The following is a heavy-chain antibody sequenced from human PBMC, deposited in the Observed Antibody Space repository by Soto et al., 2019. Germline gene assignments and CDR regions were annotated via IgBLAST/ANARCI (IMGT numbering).Heavy chain of an antibody. CDR1: GYTFTSYG. CDR2: ISAYNGNT. J-gene: IGHJ3*02. V-gene: IGHV1-18*01. D-gene: IGHD3-10*01. CDR3: ARDRPVLWFGELLYYGAFDI. Sequence: QVQLVQSGAEVKKPGASVKVSCKASGYTFTSYGITWVRQAPGQGLEWMGWISAYNGNTNYAQKLQGRVTMTTDTSTSTAYMELRSLRSDDTAVYYCARDRPVLWFGELLYYGAFDIWGQGTMVTVSS.